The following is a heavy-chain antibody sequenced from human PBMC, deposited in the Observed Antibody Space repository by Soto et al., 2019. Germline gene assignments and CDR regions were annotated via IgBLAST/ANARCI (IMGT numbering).Heavy chain of an antibody. J-gene: IGHJ6*02. CDR2: IYYSGIS. Sequence: SETLSLTCTVSGGSTSSGGFYWSWIRQHPGKGLEWIGYIYYSGISYYNPSLKSRVSISLDTSRNQISMTLNYVTAADTAVYYCARTGDTYGMEVWGQGATITVSS. CDR3: ARTGDTYGMEV. D-gene: IGHD4-17*01. V-gene: IGHV4-31*03. CDR1: GGSTSSGGFY.